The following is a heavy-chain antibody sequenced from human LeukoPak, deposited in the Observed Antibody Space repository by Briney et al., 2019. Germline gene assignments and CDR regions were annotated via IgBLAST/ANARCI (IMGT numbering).Heavy chain of an antibody. D-gene: IGHD5-12*01. Sequence: SETLSLTCTVSGGSISSYYWSWIRQPPGKGLEWIGYIYHSGSTYYNPSLKSRVTISVDRSKNQFSLKLSSVTAADTAVYYCARGGLGAFDIWGQGTMVTVSS. CDR2: IYHSGST. CDR3: ARGGLGAFDI. V-gene: IGHV4-59*12. J-gene: IGHJ3*02. CDR1: GGSISSYY.